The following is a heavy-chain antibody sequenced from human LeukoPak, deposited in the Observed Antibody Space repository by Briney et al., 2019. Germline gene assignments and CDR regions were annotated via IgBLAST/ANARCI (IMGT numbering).Heavy chain of an antibody. CDR1: GLTFSSYA. J-gene: IGHJ6*04. CDR3: AGGAGINYYYGMDV. D-gene: IGHD6-19*01. Sequence: GGSLRLSCAASGLTFSSYAMHWVRQAPGKGLEWVAVISYDGSNKYYADSVKGRFTISRDNSKNTLYLQMNSLRAEDTAVYYCAGGAGINYYYGMDVWGKGTTVTVSS. V-gene: IGHV3-30*04. CDR2: ISYDGSNK.